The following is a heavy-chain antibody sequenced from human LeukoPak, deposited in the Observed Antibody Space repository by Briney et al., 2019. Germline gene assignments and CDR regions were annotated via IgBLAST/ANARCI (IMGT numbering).Heavy chain of an antibody. J-gene: IGHJ4*02. V-gene: IGHV4-59*12. CDR2: IYYSGST. CDR1: GGSITSYY. Sequence: SETLSLTCTVSGGSITSYYCSWIRQPPEKVLEWIGYIYYSGSTNYNPSLKSRVTISVDTSKNQFSLKLSSVTAAATAVYYCARDPAANNYAPSHFDYWGQGTLVTVSS. CDR3: ARDPAANNYAPSHFDY. D-gene: IGHD4-11*01.